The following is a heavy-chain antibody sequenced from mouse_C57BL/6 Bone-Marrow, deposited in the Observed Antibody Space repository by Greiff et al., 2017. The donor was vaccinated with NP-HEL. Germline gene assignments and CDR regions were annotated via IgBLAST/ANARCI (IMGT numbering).Heavy chain of an antibody. Sequence: DVHLVESGGGLVQPKGSLKLSCAASGFTFNTYAMHWVRQAPGKGLEWVARIRSKSSNYATYYADSVKDRFTISRDDSQSMLYLQMNNLKTEDTAMYYCVRDLLYDGYAWFAYWGQGTLVTVSA. J-gene: IGHJ3*01. CDR2: IRSKSSNYAT. CDR3: VRDLLYDGYAWFAY. D-gene: IGHD2-3*01. V-gene: IGHV10-3*01. CDR1: GFTFNTYA.